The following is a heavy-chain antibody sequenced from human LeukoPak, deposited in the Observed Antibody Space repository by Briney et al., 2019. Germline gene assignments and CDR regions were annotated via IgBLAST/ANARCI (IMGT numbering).Heavy chain of an antibody. D-gene: IGHD3-22*01. Sequence: GASVKVSCKASGGTFSSYAISWVRQAPGQGLEWMGGIIPIFGTANYAQKFQGRVTITADESTSTAYMELSSLRSEDTAVYYCARGLGEQYYYDSSGYCLDYWGQGTLVTVSS. CDR1: GGTFSSYA. V-gene: IGHV1-69*13. J-gene: IGHJ4*02. CDR2: IIPIFGTA. CDR3: ARGLGEQYYYDSSGYCLDY.